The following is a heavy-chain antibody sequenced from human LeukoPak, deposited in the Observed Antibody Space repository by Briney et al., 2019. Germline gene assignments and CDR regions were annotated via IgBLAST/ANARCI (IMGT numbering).Heavy chain of an antibody. D-gene: IGHD6-13*01. CDR2: FYYSGNT. Sequence: SETLSLTCTVSGGSISSSSYYWGWIRQPPGKGLEWIGSFYYSGNTYYNPSLKSRVSISVDTSKNQFSLKLSSVTAADTAVYYCARDEVSSSWDWGQGTLVTVSS. J-gene: IGHJ4*02. V-gene: IGHV4-39*07. CDR3: ARDEVSSSWD. CDR1: GGSISSSSYY.